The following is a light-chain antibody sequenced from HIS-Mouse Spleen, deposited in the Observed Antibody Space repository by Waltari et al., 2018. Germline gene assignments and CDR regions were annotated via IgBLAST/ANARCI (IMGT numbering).Light chain of an antibody. J-gene: IGLJ2*01. V-gene: IGLV3-25*03. CDR1: ALPKQY. CDR2: KDS. Sequence: SYGLTQPPSVSVSPGQTARITCSGDALPKQYADWYQQKPSQAPVLVIYKDSERPSGIPERFSGSSSGTTVTLTISGVQAEDEADYYCQSADSSGTYVVFGGGTKLTVL. CDR3: QSADSSGTYVV.